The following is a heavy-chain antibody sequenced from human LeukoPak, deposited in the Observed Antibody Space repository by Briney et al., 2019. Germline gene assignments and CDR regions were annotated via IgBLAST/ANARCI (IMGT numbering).Heavy chain of an antibody. V-gene: IGHV3-33*06. CDR3: ANSPPAATDYYYYYMDV. CDR1: GFTFSSYG. D-gene: IGHD2-2*01. CDR2: IWYDGSNK. Sequence: GGSLRLSCAASGFTFSSYGMHWVRQAPGKGLEWVAVIWYDGSNKYYADSVKGRFTISRDNSKNTLYLQMNSLRAEDTAVYYCANSPPAATDYYYYYMDVWGKGTTVPVSS. J-gene: IGHJ6*03.